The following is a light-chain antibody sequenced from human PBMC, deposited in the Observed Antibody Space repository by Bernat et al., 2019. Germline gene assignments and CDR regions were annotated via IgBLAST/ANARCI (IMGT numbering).Light chain of an antibody. CDR1: QGMSNC. CDR3: QQGNSFRPT. V-gene: IGKV1-12*01. Sequence: DIQLTQSPSSVSASVGDRVTITCRASQGMSNCLAWYQQKPGKAPKLLIFGASTLESGVPSRFSGSGSGTEFTLTISSLHPEDFATYSCQQGNSFRPTLGKGNNLEIK. CDR2: GAS. J-gene: IGKJ2*01.